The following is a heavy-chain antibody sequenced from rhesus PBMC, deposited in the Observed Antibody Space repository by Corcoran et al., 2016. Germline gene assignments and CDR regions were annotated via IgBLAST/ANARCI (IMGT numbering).Heavy chain of an antibody. J-gene: IGHJ4*01. D-gene: IGHD2-39*02. CDR3: MYCSGGGNYG. V-gene: IGHV3-100*02. CDR2: ISESGGTI. Sequence: DVQLVESGGGLVKPGGSLRLSCVASGFTFSSYEMHWVRQAPGKGLEWVSVISESGGTIYYADSVKGRVTISRDNAKTSLFLQMNSMRAEDTAVYYCMYCSGGGNYGWGQGVLVTVSS. CDR1: GFTFSSYE.